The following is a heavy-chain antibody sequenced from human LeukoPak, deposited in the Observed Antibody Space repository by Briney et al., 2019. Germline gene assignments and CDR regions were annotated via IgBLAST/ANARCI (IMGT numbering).Heavy chain of an antibody. Sequence: GGSLRLSCAASGFTFSSYEMNWVRQAPGKGLEWVAVISYDGSNKYYADSVKGRFTISRDNSKNTLYLQMNSLRAEDTAVYYCARDDRITMIVPAHAFDIWGQGTMVTVSS. V-gene: IGHV3-30*03. CDR2: ISYDGSNK. CDR3: ARDDRITMIVPAHAFDI. J-gene: IGHJ3*02. CDR1: GFTFSSYE. D-gene: IGHD3-22*01.